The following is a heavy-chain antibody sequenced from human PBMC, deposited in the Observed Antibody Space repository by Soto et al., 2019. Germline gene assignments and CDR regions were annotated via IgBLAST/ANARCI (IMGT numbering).Heavy chain of an antibody. J-gene: IGHJ6*03. CDR3: TTSEHPPRSEYNWNYAYYYYYYYMDV. Sequence: EVQLVESGGGLVKPGGSLRLSCAASGFTFSNAWMSWVRQAPGKGLEWVGRIKSKTDGGTTDYAAPAKGRFTISRDDSKNTLYLQMNSLKTEDTAVYYCTTSEHPPRSEYNWNYAYYYYYYYMDVWGKGTTVTVSS. CDR1: GFTFSNAW. D-gene: IGHD1-7*01. V-gene: IGHV3-15*01. CDR2: IKSKTDGGTT.